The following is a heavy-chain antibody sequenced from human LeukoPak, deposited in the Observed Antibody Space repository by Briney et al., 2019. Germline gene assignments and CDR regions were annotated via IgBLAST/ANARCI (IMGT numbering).Heavy chain of an antibody. V-gene: IGHV3-21*01. CDR1: GFTFSSYS. CDR3: ARTWKYYFDN. J-gene: IGHJ4*02. D-gene: IGHD1-1*01. CDR2: ITSTSSHI. Sequence: GGSLRLSCAASGFTFSSYSTNWVGQAPGKGLEWVSFITSTSSHIHYAASVKRRFNISRDNAKNSLFLQMNSLRADDTAVYYYARTWKYYFDNWGQGTLVTVSS.